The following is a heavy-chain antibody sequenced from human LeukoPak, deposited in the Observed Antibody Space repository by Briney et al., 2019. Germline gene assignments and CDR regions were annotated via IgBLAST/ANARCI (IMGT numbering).Heavy chain of an antibody. J-gene: IGHJ3*02. CDR1: GSTFSSYS. Sequence: PGGSLILSCATSGSTFSSYSMNWVRQAPGKGLEWVSSISSSSSYIYYADSMKGRFTISRDNAKNSLYLQMNSLRAEDTAVYYCAREMAAAGTGAFDIWGQGTLVTVSS. CDR3: AREMAAAGTGAFDI. V-gene: IGHV3-21*01. D-gene: IGHD6-13*01. CDR2: ISSSSSYI.